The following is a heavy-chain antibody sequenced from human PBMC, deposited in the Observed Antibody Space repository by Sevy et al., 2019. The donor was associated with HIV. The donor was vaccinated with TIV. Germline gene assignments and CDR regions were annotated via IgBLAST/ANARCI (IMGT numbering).Heavy chain of an antibody. V-gene: IGHV4-39*01. J-gene: IGHJ4*02. CDR1: GGSISSGNYL. CDR2: VHYSGRT. CDR3: AINFDY. Sequence: SETLSLTCTVSGGSISSGNYLWSWIRQTPGKGLGWIGTVHYSGRTYYNPSLKSRVTISEDTSKNQFSLNLNSVTAADTAVYFCAINFDYWGQGTLVTVSS.